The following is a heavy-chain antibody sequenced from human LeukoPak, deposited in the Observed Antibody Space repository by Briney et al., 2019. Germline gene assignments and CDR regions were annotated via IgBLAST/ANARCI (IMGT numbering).Heavy chain of an antibody. D-gene: IGHD2-2*01. CDR3: GREDCNNVRCYGASDA. Sequence: GGSLRLSCAASGFNFSDYGMHWVRQAPGKGLEWLAVIWYDGSNEYYADSVKGRFTISRDNAKNSLSLQMNSLRGEDTAVYYCGREDCNNVRCYGASDAWGQGTLVTVSS. J-gene: IGHJ5*02. V-gene: IGHV3-33*01. CDR2: IWYDGSNE. CDR1: GFNFSDYG.